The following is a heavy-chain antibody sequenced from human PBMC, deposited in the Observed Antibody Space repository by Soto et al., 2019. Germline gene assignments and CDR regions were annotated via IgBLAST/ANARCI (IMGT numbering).Heavy chain of an antibody. CDR3: DSKVSRPTSLPIYWYWDL. V-gene: IGHV3-23*01. J-gene: IGHJ2*01. D-gene: IGHD2-2*01. CDR1: GFTLINYA. Sequence: EVQLLESGGGLVQPGGSLRLSCEGSGFTLINYAMNWVRQAPGKGLEWVSEVSGGGDTTFYADSVKGRFNISRDNVKNTVRQKINSMGDDETVMYYCDSKVSRPTSLPIYWYWDLCSRATVVPVSS. CDR2: VSGGGDTT.